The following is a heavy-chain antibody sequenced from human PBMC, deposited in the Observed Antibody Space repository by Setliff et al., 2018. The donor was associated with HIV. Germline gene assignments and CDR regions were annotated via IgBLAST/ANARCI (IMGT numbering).Heavy chain of an antibody. CDR2: ITHSGST. CDR1: GGSFTDFY. V-gene: IGHV4-34*01. CDR3: ARGRKKTLAVSGTRYFDF. J-gene: IGHJ4*02. D-gene: IGHD6-19*01. Sequence: SETLSLTCAVYGGSFTDFYWTFIRQSPGKGLEWIGEITHSGSTTYDPSLKSRITVSVDTSKNQFSLQLTSVTAADMGVYYCARGRKKTLAVSGTRYFDFWGQGTLVTVSS.